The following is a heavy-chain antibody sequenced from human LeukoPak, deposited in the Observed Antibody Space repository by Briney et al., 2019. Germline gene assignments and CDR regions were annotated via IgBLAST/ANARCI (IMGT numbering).Heavy chain of an antibody. V-gene: IGHV3-21*01. Sequence: GGSLRLSCAASGFTFSSYSMNWVRQAPGKGLEWVSSISSSSSYIYYADSVKGRFTISRDNAKNSLYLQMNSLRAEDTAVYYCARHSKGGYSGYESDYWGQGTLVTVSS. D-gene: IGHD5-12*01. CDR2: ISSSSSYI. CDR1: GFTFSSYS. J-gene: IGHJ4*02. CDR3: ARHSKGGYSGYESDY.